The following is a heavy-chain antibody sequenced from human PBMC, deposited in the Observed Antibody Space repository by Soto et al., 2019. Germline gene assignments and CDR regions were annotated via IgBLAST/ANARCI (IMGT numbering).Heavy chain of an antibody. J-gene: IGHJ3*02. Sequence: GGSLRSSCAASGFTFRSYALHWVRQAPGKVLEWVAVISYDGATQYYGYTVKGRFTISRDNSKNTLYLQMNSLRAEDTAVYYCSKGRSTYDSSGYNGDSFDIWGQGTMVTVSS. D-gene: IGHD3-22*01. CDR2: ISYDGATQ. CDR1: GFTFRSYA. CDR3: SKGRSTYDSSGYNGDSFDI. V-gene: IGHV3-30*04.